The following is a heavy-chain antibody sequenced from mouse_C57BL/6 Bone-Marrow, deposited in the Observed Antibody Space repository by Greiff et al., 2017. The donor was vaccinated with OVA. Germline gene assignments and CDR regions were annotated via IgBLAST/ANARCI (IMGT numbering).Heavy chain of an antibody. CDR2: IYPGNSDT. CDR1: GYTFTSYW. V-gene: IGHV1-5*01. Sequence: EVQLQQSGTVLARPGASVKMSCKTSGYTFTSYWMHWVKQRPGQGLEWIGAIYPGNSDTSYNQKFKGKAKLTAVTSASTAYMELSSLTNEDSAVYYCTRGRPYWYFDVWGTGTTVTVSS. J-gene: IGHJ1*03. CDR3: TRGRPYWYFDV.